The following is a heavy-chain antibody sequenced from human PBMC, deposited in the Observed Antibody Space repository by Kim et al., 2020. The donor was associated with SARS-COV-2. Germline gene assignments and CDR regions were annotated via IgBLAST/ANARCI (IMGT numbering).Heavy chain of an antibody. Sequence: GGSLRLSCAASGFTFSDYYMSWIRQAPGKGLEWVSYISSSGSTIYYADSVKGRFTISRDNAKNSLYLQMISLRAEDTAVYYCARTIGLLCYAFDIWGQGTMVTVSS. CDR3: ARTIGLLCYAFDI. J-gene: IGHJ3*02. D-gene: IGHD3-10*02. CDR2: ISSSGSTI. CDR1: GFTFSDYY. V-gene: IGHV3-11*04.